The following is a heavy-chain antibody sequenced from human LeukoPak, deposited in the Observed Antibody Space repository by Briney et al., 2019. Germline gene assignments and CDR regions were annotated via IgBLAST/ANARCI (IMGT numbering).Heavy chain of an antibody. CDR3: ARGFVVVPAAMNY. CDR2: INAGNGNT. CDR1: GYTFTSYA. V-gene: IGHV1-3*01. Sequence: ASVKVSCKASGYTFTSYAMHWVRQAPGQRLEWMGWINAGNGNTKYSQKFQGRVTITRDTSASTAYMVLSSLRSEDTAVYYCARGFVVVPAAMNYWGQGTLVTVPS. J-gene: IGHJ4*02. D-gene: IGHD2-2*01.